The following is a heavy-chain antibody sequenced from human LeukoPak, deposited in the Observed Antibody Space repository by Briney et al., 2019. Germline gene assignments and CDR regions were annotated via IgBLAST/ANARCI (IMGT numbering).Heavy chain of an antibody. CDR1: GYTLTELS. CDR3: ARAAADAFDI. V-gene: IGHV1-46*01. CDR2: IIPILGIA. Sequence: ASVKVSCKVSGYTLTELSMHWVRQAPGQGLEWMGRIIPILGIANYAQKFQGRVTMTRDTSTSTVYMELSSLRSEDTAVYNCARAAADAFDIWGQGTMVTVSS. J-gene: IGHJ3*02. D-gene: IGHD6-13*01.